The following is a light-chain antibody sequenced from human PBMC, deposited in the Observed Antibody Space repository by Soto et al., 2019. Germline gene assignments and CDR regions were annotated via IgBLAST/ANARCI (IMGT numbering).Light chain of an antibody. Sequence: IQLTQSPSSPSASIGDRVTITCRASQGISSFLAWYQQKPGEAPKLLIYAASTLQSGIPSRFSGSGSGTDFTLTISSLQPEDFATYYCQQLNIDSYPITFGQGTRLEIK. CDR1: QGISSF. J-gene: IGKJ5*01. V-gene: IGKV1-9*01. CDR2: AAS. CDR3: QQLNIDSYPIT.